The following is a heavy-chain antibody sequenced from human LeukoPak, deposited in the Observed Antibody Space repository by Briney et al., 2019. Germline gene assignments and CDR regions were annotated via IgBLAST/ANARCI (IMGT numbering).Heavy chain of an antibody. CDR3: ATGTAYCGGDCYSANFDY. V-gene: IGHV1-24*01. CDR2: FDPEDGET. D-gene: IGHD2-21*02. Sequence: ASVKVSCKVSGYTLTELSMHWVRQAPGKGLEGMRGFDPEDGETIYAQKFQGRVTMTEDTSTDTAYMELSSLRSEGTAVYYCATGTAYCGGDCYSANFDYWGQGTLVTVSS. CDR1: GYTLTELS. J-gene: IGHJ4*02.